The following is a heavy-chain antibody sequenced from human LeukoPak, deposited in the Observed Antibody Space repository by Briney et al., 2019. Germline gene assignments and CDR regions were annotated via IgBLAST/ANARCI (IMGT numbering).Heavy chain of an antibody. D-gene: IGHD4-23*01. Sequence: SETLSLTCTVSGGSISSGGYYWSWIRQHPGKGLKWRGYIYYSGSTYYNPSLKSRVTISVDTSKNPFSLKLSSVTAADTAVYYCAAMTTVVRGRDAFDIWGQGTMVTVSS. CDR2: IYYSGST. CDR3: AAMTTVVRGRDAFDI. V-gene: IGHV4-31*03. J-gene: IGHJ3*02. CDR1: GGSISSGGYY.